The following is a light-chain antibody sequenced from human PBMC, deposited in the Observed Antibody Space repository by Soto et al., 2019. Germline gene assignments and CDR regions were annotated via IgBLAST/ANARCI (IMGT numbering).Light chain of an antibody. V-gene: IGLV1-44*01. CDR1: DSDIGTNA. CDR2: SNN. J-gene: IGLJ7*01. Sequence: QSVLTQPPSLSGAPGLGVTISCSGSDSDIGTNAVNWYQHLPGMAPKLLIYSNNQRPSGVPGRFSASKSGTSASLAISGLQSEDEGDYYCATWDDNLHGPIFGGGTQLTVL. CDR3: ATWDDNLHGPI.